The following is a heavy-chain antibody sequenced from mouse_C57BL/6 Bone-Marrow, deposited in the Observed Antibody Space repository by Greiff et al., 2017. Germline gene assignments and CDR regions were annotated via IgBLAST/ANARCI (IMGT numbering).Heavy chain of an antibody. V-gene: IGHV1-62-2*01. D-gene: IGHD2-4*01. Sequence: QVQLQQSGAELVKPGASVKLSCKASGYTFTEYTIHWVKQRSGQGLEWIGWFYPGSGSIKYNEKFKDTATLTADKSSSTVYMELSRVTSEDSAVYFCARHGIYYDIRRGFYYAMDYWGQGTSVTVSS. CDR3: ARHGIYYDIRRGFYYAMDY. J-gene: IGHJ4*01. CDR2: FYPGSGSI. CDR1: GYTFTEYT.